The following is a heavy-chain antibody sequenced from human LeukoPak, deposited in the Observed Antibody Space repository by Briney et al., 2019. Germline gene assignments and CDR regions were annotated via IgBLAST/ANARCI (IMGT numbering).Heavy chain of an antibody. J-gene: IGHJ4*02. V-gene: IGHV4-30-2*01. CDR1: GGSISSGGYY. D-gene: IGHD6-6*01. Sequence: SQTLSLTCTVSGGSISSGGYYWSWIRQPPGKGLEWIGYIYHSGSTYYNPSLKSRVTISVDRSKNQFSLKLSSVTAADTAVYYCARVLGSSSLGVFDYWGQGTLVTVSS. CDR2: IYHSGST. CDR3: ARVLGSSSLGVFDY.